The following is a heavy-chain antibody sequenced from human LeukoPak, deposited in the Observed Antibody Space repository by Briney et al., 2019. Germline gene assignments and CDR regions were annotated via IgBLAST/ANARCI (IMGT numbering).Heavy chain of an antibody. D-gene: IGHD1-26*01. V-gene: IGHV4-34*03. CDR3: PGDRWEPRYAVDI. Sequence: SETLSLTCAVYGGSFSGYFWRWIRQPPGKGLEWVGEINHCGSTNYNQSLMRRVTIPVGRPRNQFSLKQKSVTAADAAVYYFPGDRWEPRYAVDIWGQGKMVTVSS. CDR2: INHCGST. J-gene: IGHJ3*02. CDR1: GGSFSGYF.